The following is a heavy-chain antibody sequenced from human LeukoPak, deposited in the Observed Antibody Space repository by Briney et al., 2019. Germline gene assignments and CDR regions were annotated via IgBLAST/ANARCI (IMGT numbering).Heavy chain of an antibody. CDR2: IKQDGSEK. J-gene: IGHJ5*02. CDR3: ARDDCSSISCYHNWFDP. CDR1: GFTFSSYW. Sequence: GGSLRLSCAASGFTFSSYWMSWVRQAPGKGLEWVANIKQDGSEKYYVDSVKGRHTISRDNAKNSLYLQMNSLRAEDTAVYYCARDDCSSISCYHNWFDPWGQGTLVTVSS. D-gene: IGHD2-2*01. V-gene: IGHV3-7*01.